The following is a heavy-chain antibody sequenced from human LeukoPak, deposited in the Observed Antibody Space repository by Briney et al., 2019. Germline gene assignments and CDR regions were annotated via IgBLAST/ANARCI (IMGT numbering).Heavy chain of an antibody. CDR3: AREEDLAAAPDY. J-gene: IGHJ4*02. CDR2: IYYSGST. Sequence: SETLSLTCTVSGGSISSYYWSWIRQPPGKGLEWIGYIYYSGSTNYNPSLKSRVTISVDTSKNQFSLKLSSVTAADTAVYYCAREEDLAAAPDYWGRGTLVTVSS. CDR1: GGSISSYY. D-gene: IGHD6-13*01. V-gene: IGHV4-59*01.